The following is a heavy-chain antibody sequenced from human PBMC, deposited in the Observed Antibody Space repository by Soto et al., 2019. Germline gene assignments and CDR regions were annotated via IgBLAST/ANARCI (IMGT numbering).Heavy chain of an antibody. CDR3: ATEVLRYFDWSDYYGMDV. J-gene: IGHJ6*02. D-gene: IGHD3-9*01. V-gene: IGHV1-69*12. CDR1: GGTFSSYG. Sequence: QVQLVQSGAEVKKPGSSVKVSCKASGGTFSSYGINWVRQAPGQGLEWMGGIIPIFDTASYAQKFQGRVTIIADESTSTAYMELRSLRSEDTAMYYCATEVLRYFDWSDYYGMDVWGQGTTVIVSS. CDR2: IIPIFDTA.